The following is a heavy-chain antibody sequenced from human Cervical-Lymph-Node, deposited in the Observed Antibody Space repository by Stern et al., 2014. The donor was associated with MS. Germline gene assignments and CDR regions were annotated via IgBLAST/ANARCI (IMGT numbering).Heavy chain of an antibody. D-gene: IGHD3-3*01. V-gene: IGHV3-11*01. Sequence: VQLVESGGGLVKPGGSLRLSCAASGFKFSDFYLSWIHQAPGKGLEWISYISSAGSTIYYADSVKGRFTISRDNAKNEVSLQMNSLRVDDTAVYYCVRGRYMEWFFFDHWGQGALVTVSS. CDR2: ISSAGSTI. J-gene: IGHJ4*02. CDR3: VRGRYMEWFFFDH. CDR1: GFKFSDFY.